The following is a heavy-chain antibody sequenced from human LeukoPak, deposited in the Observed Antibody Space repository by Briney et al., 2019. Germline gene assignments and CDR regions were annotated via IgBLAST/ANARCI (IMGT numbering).Heavy chain of an antibody. CDR1: GGTFSSYA. CDR2: ISPIFGTA. CDR3: ARGVRVLAAAGTRGYFQH. Sequence: ASVKVSCKASGGTFSSYAISWVRQAPGQGLEWMGGISPIFGTANYAQKFQGRVTITTDESTSTAYMELSSLRSEDTAVYYCARGVRVLAAAGTRGYFQHWGQGTLVTVSS. D-gene: IGHD6-13*01. J-gene: IGHJ1*01. V-gene: IGHV1-69*05.